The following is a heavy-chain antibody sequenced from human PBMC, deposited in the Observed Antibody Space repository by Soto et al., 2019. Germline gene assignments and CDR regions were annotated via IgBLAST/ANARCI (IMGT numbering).Heavy chain of an antibody. J-gene: IGHJ5*02. V-gene: IGHV2-5*01. CDR1: GFSLSTAGVG. CDR3: AQLSGYDAGGWFDP. CDR2: MYWNDDK. D-gene: IGHD5-12*01. Sequence: QITLKESGPTLVKATQTLTLTCTFSGFSLSTAGVGVGWIRQPPGKAPEWLALMYWNDDKRFSQSLKTRLTNTKDTSNNLVVLTLTNMDPVDTATYYCAQLSGYDAGGWFDPWGQGTLVTVSS.